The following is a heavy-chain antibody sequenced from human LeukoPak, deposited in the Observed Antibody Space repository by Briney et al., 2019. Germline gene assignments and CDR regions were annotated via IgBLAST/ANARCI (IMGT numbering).Heavy chain of an antibody. D-gene: IGHD6-6*01. CDR1: GLTFSNYA. V-gene: IGHV3-23*01. Sequence: HPGRSLRLSCAASGLTFSNYAMSWVRQAPGKGLEWVSAISGSGGSTYYADSMKGRFTISRDNSKNTLYLQMNSLRAEDTAVYYCARASIAARRAFDYWGQGTLVTVSS. J-gene: IGHJ4*02. CDR2: ISGSGGST. CDR3: ARASIAARRAFDY.